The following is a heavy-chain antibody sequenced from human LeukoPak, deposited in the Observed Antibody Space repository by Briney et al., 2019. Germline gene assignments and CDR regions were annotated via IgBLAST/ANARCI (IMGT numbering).Heavy chain of an antibody. V-gene: IGHV3-7*01. CDR1: GFTFSNYW. CDR2: INQDGSEI. J-gene: IGHJ4*02. CDR3: ASGSDSSGYYPVSFDY. Sequence: GGSLRLSCAASGFTFSNYWMSWVRQAPGKGLKWVANINQDGSEIYYGDSVKGRFTISSDNAKNSLYLQMNSLRAEDTAVYYCASGSDSSGYYPVSFDYWGQGTLVTVSS. D-gene: IGHD3-22*01.